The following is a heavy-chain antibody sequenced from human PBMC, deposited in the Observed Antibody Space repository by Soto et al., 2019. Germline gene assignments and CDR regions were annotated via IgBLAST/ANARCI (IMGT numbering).Heavy chain of an antibody. CDR3: ARGASNSTGWYTWFDP. CDR2: IIPKFGTT. V-gene: IGHV1-69*13. CDR1: GGTFSTYP. D-gene: IGHD6-19*01. J-gene: IGHJ5*02. Sequence: PSVKVSCKVSGGTFSTYPINWVRQAPGQGLEFMGGIIPKFGTTNYAQKFRGTVTITADESTSTAYMELNNLKSEDTAVYYCARGASNSTGWYTWFDPWGQGTLVTVSS.